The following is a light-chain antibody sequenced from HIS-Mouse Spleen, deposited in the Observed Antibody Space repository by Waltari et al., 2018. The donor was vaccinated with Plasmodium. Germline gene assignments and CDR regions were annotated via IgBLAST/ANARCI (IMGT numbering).Light chain of an antibody. CDR3: QAWNSSTVV. J-gene: IGLJ2*01. CDR2: QDS. V-gene: IGLV3-1*01. Sequence: SYELTQPPSVSVSPGQTASITCSGVKLGDKYACWYQQKPGQSPVLVIYQDSKRPSGIPDRFSGSNSRNTATLPISGTQAMDEADYYCQAWNSSTVVFGGGTKLTVL. CDR1: KLGDKY.